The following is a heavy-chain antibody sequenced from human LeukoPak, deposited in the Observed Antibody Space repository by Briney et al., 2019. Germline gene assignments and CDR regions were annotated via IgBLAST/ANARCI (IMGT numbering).Heavy chain of an antibody. CDR2: MNPNNGNT. Sequence: ASVKLSCKASGYTFTSYDINWVRQATGQGLEWMGWMNPNNGNTDYAQKFQGRVTLTRNTSISTAYMELSSLRSEDTAMYYCTRGGPVAGTHKYFQHWGQGTLVTVSS. CDR3: TRGGPVAGTHKYFQH. CDR1: GYTFTSYD. J-gene: IGHJ1*01. V-gene: IGHV1-8*01. D-gene: IGHD6-19*01.